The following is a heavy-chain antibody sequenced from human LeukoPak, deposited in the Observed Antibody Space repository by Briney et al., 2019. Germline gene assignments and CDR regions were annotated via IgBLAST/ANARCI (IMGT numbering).Heavy chain of an antibody. CDR3: ARVRHCTGGSCYSCDY. Sequence: GASVKVSCKASGYTFTGYYMHWVRQAPGQGLEWMGWINPNSGDTKCSQKFQGRVTMTRDTSISTAYMELSRLRSDDTAVYYCARVRHCTGGSCYSCDYWGQGTLVTVSS. CDR1: GYTFTGYY. V-gene: IGHV1-2*02. CDR2: INPNSGDT. D-gene: IGHD2-15*01. J-gene: IGHJ4*02.